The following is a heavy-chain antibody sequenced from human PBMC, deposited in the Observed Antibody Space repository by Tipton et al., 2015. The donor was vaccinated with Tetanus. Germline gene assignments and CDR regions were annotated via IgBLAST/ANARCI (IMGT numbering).Heavy chain of an antibody. Sequence: SGFTLSSYGIHWVRQAPGKGLEWVAVFWANGITTNYADSVKGRFIISRDNSKNTVYLQLNTVRAEDTAVYYCARDLDTTSHFSYLDDWGQGTLVSVSS. CDR1: GFTLSSYG. D-gene: IGHD2/OR15-2a*01. CDR2: FWANGITT. V-gene: IGHV3-33*01. J-gene: IGHJ4*02. CDR3: ARDLDTTSHFSYLDD.